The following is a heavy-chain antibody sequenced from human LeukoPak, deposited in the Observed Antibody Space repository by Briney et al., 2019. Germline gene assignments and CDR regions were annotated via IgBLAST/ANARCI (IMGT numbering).Heavy chain of an antibody. J-gene: IGHJ6*03. Sequence: PSQTLSLTCTVSGGSISSGSYYWGWSRQPGGKGLEWIVRIYTSGSTNYNPSLKSRVTISVDTSKNQFSLKLSSVTAADTAVYYCASSGSYYRLTAYYYMDVWGKGTTVTVSS. V-gene: IGHV4-61*02. CDR3: ASSGSYYRLTAYYYMDV. D-gene: IGHD1-26*01. CDR2: IYTSGST. CDR1: GGSISSGSYY.